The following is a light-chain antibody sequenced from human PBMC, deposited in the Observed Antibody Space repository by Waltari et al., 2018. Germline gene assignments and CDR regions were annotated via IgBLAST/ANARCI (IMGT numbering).Light chain of an antibody. CDR3: HSRDSTSTRV. Sequence: SSELNQDPAVSVALGQTVKITCQGDSLRKFSASWYQQRPGQAPILFLYGPDYRPSGGPGRFSGSTSGGTASLTITGAQAEDEAVYYCHSRDSTSTRVFGGGTRLTV. J-gene: IGLJ3*02. CDR1: SLRKFS. CDR2: GPD. V-gene: IGLV3-19*01.